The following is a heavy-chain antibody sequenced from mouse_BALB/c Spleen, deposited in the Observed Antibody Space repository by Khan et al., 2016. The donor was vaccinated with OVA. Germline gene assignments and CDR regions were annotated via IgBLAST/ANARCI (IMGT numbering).Heavy chain of an antibody. CDR3: ARGYDFFAY. CDR2: VNPNNGDT. V-gene: IGHV1-26*01. CDR1: GYSFTVYY. Sequence: VQLKQSGPDLVKPGASVQISCKASGYSFTVYYMSWVKQSHGKSPEWIGRVNPNNGDTNYNQKFKGKAILTVDKSSSTAYMELRSLTSEDSAVYYCARGYDFFAYWGQGTLVTVSA. D-gene: IGHD2-14*01. J-gene: IGHJ3*01.